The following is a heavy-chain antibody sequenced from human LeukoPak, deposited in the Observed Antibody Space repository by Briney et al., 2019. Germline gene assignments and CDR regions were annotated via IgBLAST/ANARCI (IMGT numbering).Heavy chain of an antibody. D-gene: IGHD2-2*01. V-gene: IGHV3-30*02. J-gene: IGHJ5*02. CDR3: ARGGYCSSPTCGNWFDP. CDR1: GFTFSSYG. Sequence: GGSLRLSCAASGFTFSSYGMHWVRQAPGKGLEWVAFIRYDGSNKYYADSVKGRFTISRDNSKNTLYLQMGSLRAEDMAVYYCARGGYCSSPTCGNWFDPWGQGTLVTVSS. CDR2: IRYDGSNK.